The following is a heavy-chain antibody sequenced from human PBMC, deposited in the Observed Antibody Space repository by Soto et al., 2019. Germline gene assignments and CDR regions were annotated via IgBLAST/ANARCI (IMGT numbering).Heavy chain of an antibody. D-gene: IGHD6-6*01. V-gene: IGHV1-18*01. J-gene: IGHJ6*03. Sequence: QVQLVQSGAEVKKPGASVKVSCKASGYTFTPYGISWVRQAPGQRLEWMGWISPYNDNTDYAQNFQGRVTVATDTSTSTAYMELRSLRSDDTAVYYCARVRRQLVDMDVWGKGTTVTVSS. CDR1: GYTFTPYG. CDR3: ARVRRQLVDMDV. CDR2: ISPYNDNT.